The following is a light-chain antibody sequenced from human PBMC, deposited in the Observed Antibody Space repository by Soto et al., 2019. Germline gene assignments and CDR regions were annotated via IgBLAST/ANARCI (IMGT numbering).Light chain of an antibody. V-gene: IGLV2-14*01. J-gene: IGLJ2*01. CDR2: YVN. CDR1: SSDVGGYNY. CDR3: SSYTTSSLVV. Sequence: QSVLTQPASVSGSPGQSITISCTGTSSDVGGYNYVSWYQQHPGKAPKLMIYYVNNRPSGVSNRFSGSKSGNTASLTISGLQAEDEADYYCSSYTTSSLVVFGGGTKLTVL.